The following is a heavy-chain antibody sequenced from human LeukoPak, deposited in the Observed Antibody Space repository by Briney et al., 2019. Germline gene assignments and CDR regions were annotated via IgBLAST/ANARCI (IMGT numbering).Heavy chain of an antibody. CDR2: IRSKAYGGTT. CDR3: TRDCNVVVHADESCQH. V-gene: IGHV3-49*03. D-gene: IGHD2-2*01. CDR1: GFTFGDYA. J-gene: IGHJ1*01. Sequence: GRSLRLSCTASGFTFGDYAMSWFRQAPGKGLEWVGFIRSKAYGGTTEYAASVKVRFTISRDDSKRNDYLQMKSLKTEATAAYYCTRDCNVVVHADESCQHWGQGTLVTVSS.